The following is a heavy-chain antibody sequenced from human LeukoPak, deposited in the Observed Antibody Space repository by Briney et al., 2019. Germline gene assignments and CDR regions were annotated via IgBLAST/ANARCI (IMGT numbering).Heavy chain of an antibody. CDR2: IYSGGST. D-gene: IGHD6-13*01. Sequence: GGSLRLSCAASGFTVSSNYMSWVRQAPGKGLKWVSVIYSGGSTYYADSVKGRFTISRDNSKNTLYLQMNSLRAEDTAVYYCATTPAGYSSYPTDYWGQGTLVTVSS. J-gene: IGHJ4*02. CDR3: ATTPAGYSSYPTDY. V-gene: IGHV3-66*02. CDR1: GFTVSSNY.